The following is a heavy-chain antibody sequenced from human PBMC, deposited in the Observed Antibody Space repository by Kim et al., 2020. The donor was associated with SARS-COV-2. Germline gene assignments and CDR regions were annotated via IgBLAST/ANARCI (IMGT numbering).Heavy chain of an antibody. CDR1: GFTFSSYG. D-gene: IGHD3-10*01. Sequence: GGSLRLSCAASGFTFSSYGMHWVRQAPGKGLEWVAVISYDGSNKYYADSVKGRFTISRDNSKNTLYLQMNSLRAEDTAVYYCAKLWFGESFDYWGQGTLVTVSS. J-gene: IGHJ4*02. CDR2: ISYDGSNK. V-gene: IGHV3-30*18. CDR3: AKLWFGESFDY.